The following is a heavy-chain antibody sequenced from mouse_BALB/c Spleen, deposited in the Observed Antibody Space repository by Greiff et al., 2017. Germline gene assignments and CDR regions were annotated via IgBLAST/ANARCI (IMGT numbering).Heavy chain of an antibody. Sequence: EVQGVESGGGLVQPGGSRKLSCAASGFTFSSFGMHWVRQAPEKGLEWVAYISSGSSTIYYADTVKGRFTISRDNPKNTLFLQMTSLRSEDTAMYYCARRRGYDYDAYYYAMDYWGQGTSVTVSS. CDR3: ARRRGYDYDAYYYAMDY. CDR1: GFTFSSFG. V-gene: IGHV5-17*02. J-gene: IGHJ4*01. CDR2: ISSGSSTI. D-gene: IGHD2-4*01.